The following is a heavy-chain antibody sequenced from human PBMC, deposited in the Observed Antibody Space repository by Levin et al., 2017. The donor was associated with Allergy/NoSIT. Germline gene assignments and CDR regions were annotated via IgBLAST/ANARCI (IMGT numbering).Heavy chain of an antibody. D-gene: IGHD2-2*02. CDR3: ARHGGCSTNSCYMTDDYWYFDL. Sequence: SQTLSLTCTVSGGSISSSSYYWGWIRQPPGTGLEWIGTINFSGNSYYNPSLKSRVTMSVDASKNQFSLRLGSVTAADTAIYYCARHGGCSTNSCYMTDDYWYFDLWGRGTLVTVSS. CDR2: INFSGNS. V-gene: IGHV4-39*01. CDR1: GGSISSSSYY. J-gene: IGHJ2*01.